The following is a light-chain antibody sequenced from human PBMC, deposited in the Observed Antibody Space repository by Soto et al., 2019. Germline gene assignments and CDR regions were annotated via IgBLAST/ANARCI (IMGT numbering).Light chain of an antibody. Sequence: EIVLTQSPGTLSLSPGERATLSCRASQSVSSSYLGWYQQKPGQAPRLLIYGASSRATGIPDRFSGSGSGTDFTLTIRRLEPEDFAVYYCQQYGTSPWTFGQGTKVDNK. CDR2: GAS. V-gene: IGKV3-20*01. CDR3: QQYGTSPWT. J-gene: IGKJ1*01. CDR1: QSVSSSY.